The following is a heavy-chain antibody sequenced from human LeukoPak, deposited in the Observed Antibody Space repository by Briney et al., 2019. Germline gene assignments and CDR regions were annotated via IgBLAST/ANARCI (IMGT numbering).Heavy chain of an antibody. Sequence: PGGSLRLSCVGSGFTFDFSDYVMGWVRQTPGKGLQWISAISGPGGGTYYADSMEGRFTISRDNSKNTLFLQMNSLRAEDTAKYYCAVIDSTLVRFDFWGRGTHVIVSS. J-gene: IGHJ4*02. CDR3: AVIDSTLVRFDF. D-gene: IGHD3-10*01. V-gene: IGHV3-23*01. CDR1: GFTFDFSDYV. CDR2: ISGPGGGT.